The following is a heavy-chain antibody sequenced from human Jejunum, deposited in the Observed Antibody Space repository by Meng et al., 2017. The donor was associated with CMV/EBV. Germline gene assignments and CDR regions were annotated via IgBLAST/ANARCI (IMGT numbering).Heavy chain of an antibody. Sequence: FAFSSYNMDWVRQAPGKGLEWVASIPTTSRYIYYGDSVKGRFTVSRDNAQNSVYLQMNSLRAEDTAVYYCVRDRFGVITPDVFDIWGQGTMVTVSS. J-gene: IGHJ3*02. D-gene: IGHD3-10*01. CDR3: VRDRFGVITPDVFDI. CDR2: IPTTSRYI. CDR1: FAFSSYN. V-gene: IGHV3-21*06.